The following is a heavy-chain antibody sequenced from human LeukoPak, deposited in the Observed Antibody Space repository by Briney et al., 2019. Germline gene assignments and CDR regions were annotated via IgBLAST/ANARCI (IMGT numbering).Heavy chain of an antibody. CDR2: IFYSGGT. CDR3: ARDKPPVDY. CDR1: GGSMSRYY. V-gene: IGHV4-59*01. J-gene: IGHJ4*02. Sequence: SETLSLTCTVSGGSMSRYYWSWIRQPPGEGLEWLGYIFYSGGTYYNPAIKRRITLSVNTSKNQFSLKLSSMAAADTAVYYCARDKPPVDYWGQGTLVTVSS. D-gene: IGHD1-14*01.